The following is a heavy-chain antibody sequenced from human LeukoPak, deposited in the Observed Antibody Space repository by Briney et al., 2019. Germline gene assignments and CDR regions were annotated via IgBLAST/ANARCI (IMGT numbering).Heavy chain of an antibody. D-gene: IGHD3-10*01. V-gene: IGHV4-34*01. J-gene: IGHJ5*02. Sequence: SETLSLTCAVYGGSFSGYYWSWIRQPPGKGLEWIGEINHSGSTNYNPSLKSRVTISVDTSKNQFSLKLSSVTAADTAVYYCAKRPYYYGSGSYPRSGFDPWGREPWSPSPQ. CDR3: AKRPYYYGSGSYPRSGFDP. CDR2: INHSGST. CDR1: GGSFSGYY.